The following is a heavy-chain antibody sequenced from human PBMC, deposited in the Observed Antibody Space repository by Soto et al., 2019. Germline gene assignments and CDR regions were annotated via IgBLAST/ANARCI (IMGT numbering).Heavy chain of an antibody. D-gene: IGHD6-13*01. Sequence: GGSLRLSCVASGFALTTYTVSWVRQAPGKGLEWVSSIIGSGGVTQYADSVRGRFTISRDNSENTLFLQMNGLRVDDTAVYYCARDLGIAAAGTQFDPWGQGTLVTVSS. J-gene: IGHJ5*02. V-gene: IGHV3-23*01. CDR3: ARDLGIAAAGTQFDP. CDR2: IIGSGGVT. CDR1: GFALTTYT.